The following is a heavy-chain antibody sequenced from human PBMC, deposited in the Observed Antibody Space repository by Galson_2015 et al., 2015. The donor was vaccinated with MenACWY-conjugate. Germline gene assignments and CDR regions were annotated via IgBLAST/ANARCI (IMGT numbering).Heavy chain of an antibody. CDR1: GFTFSTYW. CDR2: INSDGRST. Sequence: SLRLSCAASGFTFSTYWMHWVRHAPGKGLVWVSRINSDGRSTSYADSVKGRFTISRDNAKNTLYLQMNSLRAEDTAVYYCARLGVNYRTASLFDYWGQGTLVTVSS. V-gene: IGHV3-74*01. J-gene: IGHJ4*02. CDR3: ARLGVNYRTASLFDY. D-gene: IGHD3-16*01.